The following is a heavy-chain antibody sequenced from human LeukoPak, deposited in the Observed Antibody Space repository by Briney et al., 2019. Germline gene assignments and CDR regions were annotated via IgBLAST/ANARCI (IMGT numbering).Heavy chain of an antibody. Sequence: GASVKVSCKASGYTFTSYGINWVRQAPGQGLEWMGWINPNSGGTNYAQKFQGRVTMTRDTSISTAYMELSRLRSDDTAVYYCARGDIVVVPAAISRVDYYYYMDVWGKGTTVTISS. CDR2: INPNSGGT. D-gene: IGHD2-2*01. J-gene: IGHJ6*03. CDR1: GYTFTSYG. CDR3: ARGDIVVVPAAISRVDYYYYMDV. V-gene: IGHV1-2*02.